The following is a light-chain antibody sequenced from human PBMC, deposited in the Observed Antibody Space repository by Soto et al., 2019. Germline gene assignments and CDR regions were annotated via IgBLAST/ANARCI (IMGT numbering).Light chain of an antibody. CDR1: MRDVGAYNL. V-gene: IGLV2-14*01. CDR3: SAYTASSTLV. J-gene: IGLJ3*02. Sequence: QSALTQPASVSGSAGQSITISCSGTMRDVGAYNLVSWYQQHPGTAPKLIIYEVRNRPSGISSRFSGARSGNTASLTISGLQSEDECDYYCSAYTASSTLVFGGGTKLTVL. CDR2: EVR.